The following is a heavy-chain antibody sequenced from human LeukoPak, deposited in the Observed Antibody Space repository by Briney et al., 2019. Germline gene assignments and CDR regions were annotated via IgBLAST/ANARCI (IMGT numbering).Heavy chain of an antibody. V-gene: IGHV3-23*01. CDR1: GFTFSSYA. Sequence: GGSLRLSCAASGFTFSSYAMSWVRQAPGKGLEWVSAISGSGGSTYYADSVKGRFTISRDNAKNTLYLQMNSLRAEDTAVYYCARPSPYYYDSSGYYEGGIDYWGQGTLVTVSS. CDR2: ISGSGGST. D-gene: IGHD3-22*01. J-gene: IGHJ4*02. CDR3: ARPSPYYYDSSGYYEGGIDY.